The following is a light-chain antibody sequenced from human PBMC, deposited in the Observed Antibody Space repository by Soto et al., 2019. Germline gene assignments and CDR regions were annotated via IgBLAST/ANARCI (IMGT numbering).Light chain of an antibody. CDR1: QTVGVN. CDR3: QQYNNWPRQLT. V-gene: IGKV3-15*01. J-gene: IGKJ4*01. CDR2: GAS. Sequence: EIVMTQSPATLSLSPGEGATLSCRASQTVGVNLAWYQHKRGQSPRLLIYGASTRATGISDRFSGSGSGTEFNLPISRRQSDDFAVYYCQQYNNWPRQLTFGGGTKVEIK.